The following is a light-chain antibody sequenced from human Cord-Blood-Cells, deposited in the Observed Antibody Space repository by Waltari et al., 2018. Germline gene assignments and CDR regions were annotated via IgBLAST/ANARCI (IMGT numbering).Light chain of an antibody. CDR3: SSYTSSSTYV. J-gene: IGLJ1*01. V-gene: IGLV2-14*03. Sequence: QSALTQPASVSGSPGQSITISCPGTSIDVGGYNYFSWYQQHPGKAPKLMIYDVSNRPSGVSNRFSGSKSGNTASLTISGLQAEDEADYYCSSYTSSSTYVFGTGTKVTVL. CDR1: SIDVGGYNY. CDR2: DVS.